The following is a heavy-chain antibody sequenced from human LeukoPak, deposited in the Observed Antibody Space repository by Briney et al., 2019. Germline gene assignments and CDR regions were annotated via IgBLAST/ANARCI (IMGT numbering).Heavy chain of an antibody. CDR1: GFTFSTYT. Sequence: GGSLRLSCAASGFTFSTYTVNGVRQAPGKGLEWVSYISVSCTTIYYPDSVTGLFTISRDNAKNSLYLQLDSLRAEDTAVYYCARAAFDFWSGSQYYFDCWGQGTLVTVSS. J-gene: IGHJ4*02. D-gene: IGHD3-3*01. CDR3: ARAAFDFWSGSQYYFDC. CDR2: ISVSCTTI. V-gene: IGHV3-48*04.